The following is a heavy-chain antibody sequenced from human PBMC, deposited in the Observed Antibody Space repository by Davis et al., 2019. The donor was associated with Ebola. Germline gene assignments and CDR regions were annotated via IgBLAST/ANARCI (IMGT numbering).Heavy chain of an antibody. D-gene: IGHD1-26*01. Sequence: GESLKISCAASGFTFSSYAMHWVRQAPGKGLEWVALISYDGSNRNYADSVKGRFTISRDNSKNTLYLQMNSLRAEDTAVYYCANWVLVGPTTWGQGTLVTVSS. CDR1: GFTFSSYA. J-gene: IGHJ5*02. V-gene: IGHV3-30*04. CDR2: ISYDGSNR. CDR3: ANWVLVGPTT.